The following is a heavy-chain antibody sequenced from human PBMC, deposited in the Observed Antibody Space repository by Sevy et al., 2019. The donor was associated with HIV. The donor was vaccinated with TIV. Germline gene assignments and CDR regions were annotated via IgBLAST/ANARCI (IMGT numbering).Heavy chain of an antibody. Sequence: GGSLRLSCAASGFTFSSYAMSWVRQAPGKGLEWVSSISGSGGTTYYADSVNGRFTISRDNSKNTLYLQMNSLRAEDTAVYYCAKPMGIVIPAAHYYGMDVWGQGTTVTVSS. CDR3: AKPMGIVIPAAHYYGMDV. CDR1: GFTFSSYA. CDR2: ISGSGGTT. D-gene: IGHD2-2*01. J-gene: IGHJ6*02. V-gene: IGHV3-23*01.